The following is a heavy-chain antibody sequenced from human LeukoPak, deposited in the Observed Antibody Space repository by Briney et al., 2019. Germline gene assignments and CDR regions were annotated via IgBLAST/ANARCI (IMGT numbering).Heavy chain of an antibody. CDR1: GGSFSGYY. J-gene: IGHJ4*02. V-gene: IGHV4-34*01. CDR2: INHSGST. D-gene: IGHD6-19*01. CDR3: ARGKYSSGWRNFDY. Sequence: PSETLSLTCAVYGGSFSGYYWNWIRQPPGKGLEWIGEINHSGSTNYNPSLKSRVTISVDTSKNQFSLKLSSVTAADTAVYYCARGKYSSGWRNFDYWGQGTLVTVSS.